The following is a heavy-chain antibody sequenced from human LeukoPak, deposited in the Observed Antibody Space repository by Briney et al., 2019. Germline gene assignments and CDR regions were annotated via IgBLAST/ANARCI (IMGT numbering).Heavy chain of an antibody. CDR3: ARESRVPGLNFDS. Sequence: SQTLSLTCTVAGGSINSGGYYWSWIRQHPGKSLEWIGYIYYSGTTYYNPSLKSRVTMSVDTSKTQFSLSLRSVTAADTAMYYCARESRVPGLNFDSWGQGTLVTVSS. CDR2: IYYSGTT. D-gene: IGHD3-10*02. J-gene: IGHJ4*02. CDR1: GGSINSGGYY. V-gene: IGHV4-31*03.